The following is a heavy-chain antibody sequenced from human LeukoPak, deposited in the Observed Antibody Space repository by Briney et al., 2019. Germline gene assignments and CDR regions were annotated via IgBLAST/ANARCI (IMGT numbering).Heavy chain of an antibody. D-gene: IGHD6-19*01. Sequence: GGSLRLSCAASGFTFSSYSMNWVRQAPGKGLEWVSSISSSSSYIYYADSVKGRFTISRDNAKNSLYLQMNSLRAEDTAVYYCAKEEFGWAAFDIWGQGTMVTVSS. V-gene: IGHV3-21*04. CDR3: AKEEFGWAAFDI. J-gene: IGHJ3*02. CDR2: ISSSSSYI. CDR1: GFTFSSYS.